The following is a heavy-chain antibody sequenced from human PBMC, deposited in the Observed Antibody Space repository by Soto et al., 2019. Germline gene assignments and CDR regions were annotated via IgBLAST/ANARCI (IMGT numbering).Heavy chain of an antibody. V-gene: IGHV4-4*07. Sequence: SETLSLTCTVSGGSISSYYWSWIRRPAGKGLEWIGRIYTSGSTNYNPSLKSRVTMSVDTSKNQFSLKLSSVTAADTAVYYCARHIAVAGTSWFDPWGQGTLVTVSS. D-gene: IGHD6-19*01. J-gene: IGHJ5*02. CDR3: ARHIAVAGTSWFDP. CDR1: GGSISSYY. CDR2: IYTSGST.